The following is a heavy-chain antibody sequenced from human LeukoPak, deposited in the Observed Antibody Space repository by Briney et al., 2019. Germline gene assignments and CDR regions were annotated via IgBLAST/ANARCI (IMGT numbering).Heavy chain of an antibody. V-gene: IGHV1-69*04. CDR1: GGTFSSYA. J-gene: IGHJ3*02. CDR3: ARRGYCSGGSCSKDAFDI. D-gene: IGHD2-15*01. Sequence: SVKVSCKASGGTFSSYAISWVRQAPGQGLEWMGRIIPILGIANYAQKFQGRVTITADKSTSTAYMELSSLRSEDTAVYYCARRGYCSGGSCSKDAFDIWGQGTMVTVSS. CDR2: IIPILGIA.